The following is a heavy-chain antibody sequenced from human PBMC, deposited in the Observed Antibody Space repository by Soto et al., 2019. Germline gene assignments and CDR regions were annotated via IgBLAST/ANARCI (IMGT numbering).Heavy chain of an antibody. D-gene: IGHD6-13*01. V-gene: IGHV3-23*01. CDR3: AKDLPSIAAAGTGGIMDV. Sequence: GGSLRLSCAASGFTFSSYAMSWVRQAPGKGLEWVSAISGSGGSTYYADSVKGRFTISRDNSKNTLYLQMNSLRAEDTAVYYCAKDLPSIAAAGTGGIMDVWGKGTTVTVSS. J-gene: IGHJ6*03. CDR1: GFTFSSYA. CDR2: ISGSGGST.